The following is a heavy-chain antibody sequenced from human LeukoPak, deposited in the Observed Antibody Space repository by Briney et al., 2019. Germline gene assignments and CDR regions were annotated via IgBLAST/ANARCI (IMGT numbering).Heavy chain of an antibody. CDR3: ARDLAGNWNYVNAFDI. CDR1: GGSISSGSYY. V-gene: IGHV4-61*02. CDR2: IYTSGST. D-gene: IGHD1-7*01. J-gene: IGHJ3*02. Sequence: SQTLSHTCTVSGGSISSGSYYWSWIRQPPGKGLEWIGRIYTSGSTNYNPSLKSRVTISVDTSKNQFSLKLSSVTAADTAVYYCARDLAGNWNYVNAFDIWGQGTMVTVSS.